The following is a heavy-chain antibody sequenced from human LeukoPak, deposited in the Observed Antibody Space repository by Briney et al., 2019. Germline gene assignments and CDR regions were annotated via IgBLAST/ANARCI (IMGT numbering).Heavy chain of an antibody. CDR2: SYYSGST. J-gene: IGHJ4*02. CDR3: ARGLGTIAARGFDY. CDR1: GGSISSYS. D-gene: IGHD6-6*01. Sequence: SETLSLTCTVSGGSISSYSWRWIRQPHAPGQERMGYSYYSGSTHYNPSLKSRVTISVDTSKNQFSLKLTSVTAADTAVYYCARGLGTIAARGFDYWGQGTLVTVSS. V-gene: IGHV4-59*01.